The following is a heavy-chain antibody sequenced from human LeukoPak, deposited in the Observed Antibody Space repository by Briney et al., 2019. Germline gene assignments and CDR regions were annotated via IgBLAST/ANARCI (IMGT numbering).Heavy chain of an antibody. CDR1: GGTFSSYA. V-gene: IGHV1-69*04. CDR3: ARSIAYSGYDSYFDY. Sequence: ASVKVSCKASGGTFSSYAISWVRQAPGQGLEWMGRIIPILGIANYAQKFQGRVTITADKSTSTAYMELSSLRSEDTAVYYCARSIAYSGYDSYFDYWGQGTLVTVSS. J-gene: IGHJ4*02. D-gene: IGHD5-12*01. CDR2: IIPILGIA.